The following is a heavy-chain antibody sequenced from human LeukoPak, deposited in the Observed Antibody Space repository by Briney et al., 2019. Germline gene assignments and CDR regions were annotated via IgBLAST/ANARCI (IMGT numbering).Heavy chain of an antibody. CDR1: GSTFSSHT. CDR3: ARGLRYHSSGWSLGY. Sequence: PGGSLRLSCAASGSTFSSHTMNWVRQAPGKGLEWVSYISNTGSVIYYADSVKGRFTISRDNAKNSLYLQMNSLRAEDTAVYYCARGLRYHSSGWSLGYWGQGTLVTVSS. J-gene: IGHJ4*02. D-gene: IGHD6-19*01. V-gene: IGHV3-48*04. CDR2: ISNTGSVI.